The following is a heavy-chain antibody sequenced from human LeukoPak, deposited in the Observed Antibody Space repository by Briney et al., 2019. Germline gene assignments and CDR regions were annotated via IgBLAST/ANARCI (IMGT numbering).Heavy chain of an antibody. D-gene: IGHD5/OR15-5a*01. Sequence: PGGSLRLSCAASGFTFSSYSMNWVRQAPGKGLEWVSSISSSSSYIYYADSVKGRFTISRDNAKNSLYLQMNSLRAADTAVYYCARGSPGSPVLYYYYYMDVWGKGTTVTVSS. J-gene: IGHJ6*03. CDR3: ARGSPGSPVLYYYYYMDV. CDR2: ISSSSSYI. V-gene: IGHV3-21*01. CDR1: GFTFSSYS.